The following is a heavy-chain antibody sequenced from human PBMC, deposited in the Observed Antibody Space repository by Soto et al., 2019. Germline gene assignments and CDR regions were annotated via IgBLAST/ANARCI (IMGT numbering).Heavy chain of an antibody. V-gene: IGHV3-15*01. J-gene: IGHJ3*02. CDR2: LQSKTDGGAT. Sequence: EVQLVESGGGLVRPGGSLRLSCTASGFTFTNAWMHWVRQAPGKGREWSGRLQSKTDGGATDYAAPVKGRFTISRDDSKNRLYLQMNSRRSEDSGVYYCTGAEDTDGWYGNWAFDIWGQGTRVTVSS. CDR3: TGAEDTDGWYGNWAFDI. D-gene: IGHD6-19*01. CDR1: GFTFTNAW.